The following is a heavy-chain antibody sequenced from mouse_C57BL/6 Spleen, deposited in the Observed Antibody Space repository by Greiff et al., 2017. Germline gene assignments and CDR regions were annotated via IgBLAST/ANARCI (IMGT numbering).Heavy chain of an antibody. Sequence: QVQLQQSGAELVKPGASVKISCKASGYAFSSYWMNWLKQRPGKGLEWIGQLYPGDGDTNDNGKFKGKATLTADKSSSTAYMQLSSLTSEDSAVYFCARWGTYYDRAYWGQGTLVTVAA. V-gene: IGHV1-80*01. CDR2: LYPGDGDT. J-gene: IGHJ3*01. CDR1: GYAFSSYW. D-gene: IGHD2-4*01. CDR3: ARWGTYYDRAY.